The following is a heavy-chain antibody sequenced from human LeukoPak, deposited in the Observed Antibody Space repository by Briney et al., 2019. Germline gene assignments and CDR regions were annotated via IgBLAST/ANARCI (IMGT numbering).Heavy chain of an antibody. CDR3: AKDRSFTPFDY. Sequence: PGGSLRLSCAASGFTFSSYAMTWVRQTPGKWLEWVSAIGGSGTYTYYADSVKGRFTISRDNSKNTLYLQMNSLRAEDTAVYYCAKDRSFTPFDYWGQGTLVTVSS. J-gene: IGHJ4*02. CDR2: IGGSGTYT. V-gene: IGHV3-23*01. CDR1: GFTFSSYA. D-gene: IGHD3-16*01.